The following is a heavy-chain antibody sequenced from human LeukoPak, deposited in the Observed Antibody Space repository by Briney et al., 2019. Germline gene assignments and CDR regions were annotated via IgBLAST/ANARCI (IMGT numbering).Heavy chain of an antibody. Sequence: ASVKVSCKASGYTFTAYYMHWVRQAPGQGLEWMGRINPNSGDTIYAQKCQGRVTMTRDTSISTAYMELSRLTSDDTAVYSCAREYSSSGFDYWGQGTLVTVSS. D-gene: IGHD6-6*01. V-gene: IGHV1-2*06. J-gene: IGHJ4*02. CDR1: GYTFTAYY. CDR2: INPNSGDT. CDR3: AREYSSSGFDY.